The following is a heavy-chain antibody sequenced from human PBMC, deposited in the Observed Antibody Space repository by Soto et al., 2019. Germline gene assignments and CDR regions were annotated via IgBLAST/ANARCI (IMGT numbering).Heavy chain of an antibody. CDR3: ARTSGYYVFDY. Sequence: QVQLVQSGAEVKKPGASVKVSCKASGYTFTSYAMHWVRQAPGQRLEWMGWINDGNGNTKHSQKFQGRVTITRDTTESTAYMELSSLRSEDTAVYYCARTSGYYVFDYWGQGTLVTVSS. V-gene: IGHV1-3*01. CDR2: INDGNGNT. D-gene: IGHD3-22*01. J-gene: IGHJ4*02. CDR1: GYTFTSYA.